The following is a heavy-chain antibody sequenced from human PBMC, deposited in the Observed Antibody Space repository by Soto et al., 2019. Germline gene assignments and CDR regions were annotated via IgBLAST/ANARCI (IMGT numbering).Heavy chain of an antibody. Sequence: KTSETLSLTCTVSGGSMSSYFWSWIRQPPGRGLEWIGYISDSGSTNYKTSLKSRVTISVDTSKNQFSLKVTSVTAADTAVYYCARGGSSSWYGFYFFDNWGPGNLVTVSS. CDR1: GGSMSSYF. D-gene: IGHD6-13*01. CDR2: ISDSGST. J-gene: IGHJ4*02. V-gene: IGHV4-59*12. CDR3: ARGGSSSWYGFYFFDN.